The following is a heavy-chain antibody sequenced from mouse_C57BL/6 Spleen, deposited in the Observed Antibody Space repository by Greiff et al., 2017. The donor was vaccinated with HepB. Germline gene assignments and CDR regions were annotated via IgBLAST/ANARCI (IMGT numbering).Heavy chain of an antibody. J-gene: IGHJ2*01. CDR3: PRMARTIN. Sequence: EVKLMESGGGLVQPGGSLKLSCAASGFTFSSYGMSWVRQTPDKRLELVATINSNGGSTYYPDSVKGRFTISRDNAKNTLYLQMSSLKSEDTAMYDCPRMARTINWGQGTTLTGSS. V-gene: IGHV5-6-3*01. CDR2: INSNGGST. CDR1: GFTFSSYG.